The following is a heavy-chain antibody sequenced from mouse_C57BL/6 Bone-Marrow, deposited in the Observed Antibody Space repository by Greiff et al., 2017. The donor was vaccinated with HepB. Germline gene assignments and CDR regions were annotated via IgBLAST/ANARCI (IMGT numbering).Heavy chain of an antibody. D-gene: IGHD1-1*01. CDR1: GYSITSGYY. V-gene: IGHV3-6*01. CDR2: ISYDGSN. Sequence: EVQLVESGPGLVKPSQSLSLTCSVTGYSITSGYYWNWIRQFPGNKLEWMGYISYDGSNNYNPSLKNRISITRDTSKNQFFLKLNSVTTEDTATYYCAFTTVVAPYWYFDVWGTGTTVTVSS. CDR3: AFTTVVAPYWYFDV. J-gene: IGHJ1*03.